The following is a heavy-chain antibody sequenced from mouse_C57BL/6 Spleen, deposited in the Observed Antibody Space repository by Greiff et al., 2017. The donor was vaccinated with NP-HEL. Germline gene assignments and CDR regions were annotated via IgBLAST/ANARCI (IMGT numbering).Heavy chain of an antibody. CDR3: ARSVNYGSSYYFDY. J-gene: IGHJ2*01. CDR2: INPSTGGT. Sequence: EVKLQESGPELVKPGASVKISCKASGYSFTGYYMNWVKQSPEKSLEWIGEINPSTGGTTYNQKFKAKATLTVDKSSSTAYMQLKSLTSEDSAVYYCARSVNYGSSYYFDYWGQGTTLTVSS. CDR1: GYSFTGYY. V-gene: IGHV1-42*01. D-gene: IGHD1-1*01.